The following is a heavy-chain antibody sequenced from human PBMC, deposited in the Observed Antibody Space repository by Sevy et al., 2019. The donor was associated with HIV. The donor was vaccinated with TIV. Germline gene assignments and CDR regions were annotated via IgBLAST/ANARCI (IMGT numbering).Heavy chain of an antibody. V-gene: IGHV3-30*04. CDR3: ARSQSSSWHYFDY. CDR2: ISNDGSFT. CDR1: GFIFSDYT. Sequence: GGSLRLSCAASGFIFSDYTLHWVRQAPGTGLEWVAVISNDGSFTYYADSVEGRFTISRDNSKNTLFLQMNSLRHEDTAVYYCARSQSSSWHYFDYWGQGTLVTVSS. J-gene: IGHJ4*02. D-gene: IGHD6-13*01.